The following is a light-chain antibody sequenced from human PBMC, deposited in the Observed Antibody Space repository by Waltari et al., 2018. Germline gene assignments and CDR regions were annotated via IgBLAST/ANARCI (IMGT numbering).Light chain of an antibody. CDR3: QHYVALPVT. CDR1: QSVGRT. V-gene: IGKV3-20*01. CDR2: GAS. J-gene: IGKJ1*01. Sequence: EIVLTQSPGTRSLSPGDRATLSCRASQSVGRTLAWYQQKPGQAPSLVIYGASIRATGIPDRFSGSGSGTDFSLTISRLEPEDFAVYYCQHYVALPVTFGQGTKVEIK.